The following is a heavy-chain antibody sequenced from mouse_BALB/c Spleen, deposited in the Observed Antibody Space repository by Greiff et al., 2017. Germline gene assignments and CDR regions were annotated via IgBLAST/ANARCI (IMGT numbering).Heavy chain of an antibody. J-gene: IGHJ4*01. V-gene: IGHV14-3*02. CDR1: GFTMKDTY. CDR2: IDPANGNT. D-gene: IGHD2-10*01. CDR3: ASSYYGNYDYAMDY. Sequence: VQLQQSGAELVKPGASVKLSCTASGFTMKDTYMHWVKQRPEQGLEWIGRIDPANGNTKYDPNFQGKATITADTSSNTAYLQLSSLTSEDTAVYYCASSYYGNYDYAMDYWGQGTSVTVSS.